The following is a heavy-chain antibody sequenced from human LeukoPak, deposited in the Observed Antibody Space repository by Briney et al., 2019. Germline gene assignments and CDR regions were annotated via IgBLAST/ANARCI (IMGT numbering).Heavy chain of an antibody. D-gene: IGHD3-10*01. V-gene: IGHV3-23*01. J-gene: IGHJ4*02. CDR3: ARDLMVRGVVDY. CDR1: GFTFSNYA. Sequence: GGSLRLSCAASGFTFSNYAMTWVRQAPGKGLGWVSIISDNGGSTMYADSVKGRFTISRDNAKNSLYLQMNSLRAEDTAVCYCARDLMVRGVVDYWGQGTLVTVSS. CDR2: ISDNGGST.